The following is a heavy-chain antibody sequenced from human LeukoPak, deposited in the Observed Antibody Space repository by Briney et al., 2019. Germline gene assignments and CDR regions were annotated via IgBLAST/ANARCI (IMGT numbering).Heavy chain of an antibody. J-gene: IGHJ4*02. Sequence: PSETLSLTCTVSGGSISSSSYYWGWIRQPPGKGLEWIGEIYHSGSTNYNPSLKSRVTISVDKSKNQFSLKLSSVTAADTAVYYCASSYDSSGYFKYTLDYWGQGTLVTVSS. CDR3: ASSYDSSGYFKYTLDY. V-gene: IGHV4-39*07. CDR1: GGSISSSSYY. CDR2: IYHSGST. D-gene: IGHD3-22*01.